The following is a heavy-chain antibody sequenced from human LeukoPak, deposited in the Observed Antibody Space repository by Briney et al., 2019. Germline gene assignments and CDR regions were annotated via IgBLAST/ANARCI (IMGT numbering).Heavy chain of an antibody. CDR3: TGNYYGSGSYADFDY. J-gene: IGHJ4*02. CDR2: IRSTANGYAT. D-gene: IGHD3-10*01. CDR1: GFTFSGSA. V-gene: IGHV3-73*01. Sequence: GGSLRLSCAASGFTFSGSALHWVRQASGKGPEWVGRIRSTANGYATAYAASVKGRFTISRDDSKNAAYLQMDSLKTEDTAVYYCTGNYYGSGSYADFDYWGQGTLVTVSS.